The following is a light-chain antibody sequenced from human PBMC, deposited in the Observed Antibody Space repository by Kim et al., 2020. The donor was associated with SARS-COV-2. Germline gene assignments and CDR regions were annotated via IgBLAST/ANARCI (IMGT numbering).Light chain of an antibody. CDR2: DAT. J-gene: IGKJ1*01. CDR1: QTISNK. Sequence: PPGERATLSCRASQTISNKLFCYQHNPRQAPRLLINDATTRAAGVPARFIGGGAETAFTLTISSLQSEDFAVDYCQQSNDWLPLTFGQGTKVDIK. CDR3: QQSNDWLPLT. V-gene: IGKV3-15*01.